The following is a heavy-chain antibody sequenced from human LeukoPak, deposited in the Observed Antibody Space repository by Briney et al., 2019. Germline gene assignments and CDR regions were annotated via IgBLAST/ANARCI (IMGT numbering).Heavy chain of an antibody. V-gene: IGHV1-69*05. CDR1: GGTFSSYA. Sequence: GSSVKVSCKASGGTFSSYAISWVRQAPGQGLEWMGRIIPIFGTANYAQKFQGRVTITTDESTSTAYMELSSLRSEDTAVYYCAREGLIVRGFYYFDYWGQGTLVTVSS. J-gene: IGHJ4*02. CDR2: IIPIFGTA. D-gene: IGHD3-10*01. CDR3: AREGLIVRGFYYFDY.